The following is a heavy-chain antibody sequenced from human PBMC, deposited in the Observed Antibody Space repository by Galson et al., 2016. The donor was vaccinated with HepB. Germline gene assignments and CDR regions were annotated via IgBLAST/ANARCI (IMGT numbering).Heavy chain of an antibody. CDR1: GFTFSIQA. V-gene: IGHV3-23*01. CDR2: IGGTSGRT. J-gene: IGHJ4*02. CDR3: SKRGVWDVHYFDY. D-gene: IGHD3-16*01. Sequence: SLRLSCAASGFTFSIQAMSWVRQAPGKGLEWVSLIGGTSGRTYYADSVKGPFTISRGNSKNTLYLQMNSLRAEDTAVYYCSKRGVWDVHYFDYWGQGTLVTVSS.